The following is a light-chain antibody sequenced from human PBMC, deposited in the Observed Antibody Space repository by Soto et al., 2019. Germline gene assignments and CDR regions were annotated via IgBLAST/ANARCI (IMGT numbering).Light chain of an antibody. V-gene: IGLV2-11*01. CDR3: CSFAGTYIFVI. Sequence: QSALTQPRSVSGSPGQSVTISCSGTSSDVGGYNYVSWYQQHPGKAPKLMIYDVNKRPSGVPDRFSGSKSGNTASLTISGLQTDDEAYYYCCSFAGTYIFVIFRGGTKLTVL. J-gene: IGLJ2*01. CDR1: SSDVGGYNY. CDR2: DVN.